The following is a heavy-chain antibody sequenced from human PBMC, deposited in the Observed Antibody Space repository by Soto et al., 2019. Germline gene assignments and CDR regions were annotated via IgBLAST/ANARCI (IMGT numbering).Heavy chain of an antibody. D-gene: IGHD6-13*01. CDR1: GGSISSGGYY. CDR2: IYYSGST. Sequence: PSETLSLTCTVSGGSISSGGYYWSWIRQHPGKGLEWIGYIYYSGSTYYNPSLKSRVTISVDTSMNQFSLKLSSVTAADTAVYYCSRGEYSSSWYEFSWFDPWGQGTLVTVSS. CDR3: SRGEYSSSWYEFSWFDP. J-gene: IGHJ5*02. V-gene: IGHV4-31*03.